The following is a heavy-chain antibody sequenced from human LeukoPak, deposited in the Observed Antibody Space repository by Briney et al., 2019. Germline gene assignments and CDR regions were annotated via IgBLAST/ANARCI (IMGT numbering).Heavy chain of an antibody. D-gene: IGHD3-9*01. CDR1: GGSISSGSYY. CDR2: IYYSGST. CDR3: ARVDWLSTTGGNFDY. J-gene: IGHJ4*02. Sequence: ASQTLSLTCTVSGGSISSGSYYWGWIRQPPGKGLEWIGSIYYSGSTYYNPSLKSRVTISVDTSKNQFSLKLSSVTAADTAVYYCARVDWLSTTGGNFDYWGQGTLVTVSS. V-gene: IGHV4-39*01.